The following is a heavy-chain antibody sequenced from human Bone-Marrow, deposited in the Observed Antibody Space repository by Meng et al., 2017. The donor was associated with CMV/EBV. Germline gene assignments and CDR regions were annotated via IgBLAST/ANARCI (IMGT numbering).Heavy chain of an antibody. J-gene: IGHJ4*02. D-gene: IGHD6-19*01. Sequence: GGSLRRSCAASGFTFTDHYMDWVRQAPGKGLEWVSRVNEDGSTTINADSVKGRFTISRDNAKNTLYLQMNSLRGEDTAVYYCARESSGWTPGYWGQGTLVAASS. CDR2: VNEDGSTT. CDR1: GFTFTDHY. CDR3: ARESSGWTPGY. V-gene: IGHV3-74*01.